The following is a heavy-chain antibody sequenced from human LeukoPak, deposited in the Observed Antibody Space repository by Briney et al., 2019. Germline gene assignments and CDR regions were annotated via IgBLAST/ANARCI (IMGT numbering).Heavy chain of an antibody. CDR1: GFTFSSYS. CDR2: IWYDGSNK. Sequence: PGGSLRLSCAASGFTFSSYSMHWVRQAPGKGLEWVAVIWYDGSNKYYADSVKGRFTISRDNSKNTLYLQMNSLRAEDTAVYYCARDGSGSYYNIYYWGQGTLVTVSS. CDR3: ARDGSGSYYNIYY. V-gene: IGHV3-33*01. D-gene: IGHD3-10*01. J-gene: IGHJ4*02.